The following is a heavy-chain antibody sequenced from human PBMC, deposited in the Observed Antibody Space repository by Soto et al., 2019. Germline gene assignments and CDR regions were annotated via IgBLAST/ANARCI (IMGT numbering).Heavy chain of an antibody. Sequence: VGSLRLSCVASGFSFSNYNMNWVRQAPGKGLEWVSYITDSSDTVHYADSVRGRFTISRDNAESTLYLQMNSLRDEDTAVYYCARDFGHGYYLDYWGRGTLVTVSS. V-gene: IGHV3-48*02. CDR3: ARDFGHGYYLDY. CDR1: GFSFSNYN. J-gene: IGHJ4*02. CDR2: ITDSSDTV. D-gene: IGHD3-3*01.